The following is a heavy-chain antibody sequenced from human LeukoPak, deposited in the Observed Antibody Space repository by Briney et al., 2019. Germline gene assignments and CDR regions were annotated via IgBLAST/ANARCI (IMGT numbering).Heavy chain of an antibody. Sequence: GGSLRLSCEGSGFSFNGYAMSWVRQAPGKGLEWVAVTGGSDDNTHYADSVKGRFSISRDTSENRLFLQMNSLRPDDSALYYCTKDLMAGFSSGWYLAYWGQGALVTVSS. J-gene: IGHJ4*02. V-gene: IGHV3-23*01. CDR3: TKDLMAGFSSGWYLAY. D-gene: IGHD6-19*01. CDR2: TGGSDDNT. CDR1: GFSFNGYA.